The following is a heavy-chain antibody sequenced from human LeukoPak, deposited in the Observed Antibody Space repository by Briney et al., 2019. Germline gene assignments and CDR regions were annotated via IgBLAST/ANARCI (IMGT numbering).Heavy chain of an antibody. CDR2: VYSSGST. J-gene: IGHJ5*02. Sequence: SETLSLTCSVSTGTISSNKYYWAWIRQSPGKGLEWIGSVYSSGSTYHNMSLKTRVTVSVDMSKNQFSLKLSSVTAADTAVYYCARGLQAHLGFENCLDPWGQGTLVTVSS. D-gene: IGHD6-25*01. CDR3: ARGLQAHLGFENCLDP. V-gene: IGHV4-39*07. CDR1: TGTISSNKYY.